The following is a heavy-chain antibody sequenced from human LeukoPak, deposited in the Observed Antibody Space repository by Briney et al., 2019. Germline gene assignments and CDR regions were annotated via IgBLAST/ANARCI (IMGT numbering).Heavy chain of an antibody. V-gene: IGHV4-38-2*02. CDR2: FSVSGST. Sequence: SETLSLTCTVSGYSISSGYYWGWIRQPPGKGLEWIGSFSVSGSTYYNPSLGSRMTLSLDTSKNQFSLKLSAVTAADTPVYYCARDGAGSYYPDDAFDIWGQGTMVTVSS. J-gene: IGHJ3*02. CDR3: ARDGAGSYYPDDAFDI. D-gene: IGHD1-26*01. CDR1: GYSISSGYY.